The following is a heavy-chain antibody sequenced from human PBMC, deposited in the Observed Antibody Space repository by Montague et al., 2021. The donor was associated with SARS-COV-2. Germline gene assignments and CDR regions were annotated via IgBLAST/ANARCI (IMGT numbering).Heavy chain of an antibody. J-gene: IGHJ4*02. Sequence: CAISGDSVSSNSATRHWIRQSPSRGLEWLGRTYYRSRWSNDYAVXXRSRRIINPDTSTNQFSLQLSSVTPEDTAVYFCARERWAVGVSFDYWGQGTLVTVSS. D-gene: IGHD1-26*01. V-gene: IGHV6-1*01. CDR3: ARERWAVGVSFDY. CDR2: TYYRSRWSN. CDR1: GDSVSSNSAT.